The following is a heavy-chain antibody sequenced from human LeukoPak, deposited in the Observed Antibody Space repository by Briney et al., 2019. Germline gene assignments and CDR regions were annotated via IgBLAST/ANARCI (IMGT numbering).Heavy chain of an antibody. V-gene: IGHV3-53*01. CDR1: EFTVSSNY. CDR2: IYSGGST. CDR3: ARVGYGDYYYYYGMDV. Sequence: PGGSLRLSCAASEFTVSSNYMSWVRQAPGKGLEWVSVIYSGGSTYYADSVKGRFTISRDNSKNTLYLQMNSLRAEDTAVYYCARVGYGDYYYYYGMDVWGQGTTVTVSS. J-gene: IGHJ6*02. D-gene: IGHD4-17*01.